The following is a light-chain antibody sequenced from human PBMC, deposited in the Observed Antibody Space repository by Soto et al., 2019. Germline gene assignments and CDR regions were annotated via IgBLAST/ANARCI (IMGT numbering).Light chain of an antibody. CDR3: QQSCATTWT. CDR2: GAS. J-gene: IGKJ1*01. V-gene: IGKV3-20*01. Sequence: LGDRATLSCRACQSVSSNYLAWYQQKPGQAPRLLIYGASSRATGIPDRFSGSGSGTDFTLTISSLEPEDFAIYYCQQSCATTWTFGQGTKVDIK. CDR1: QSVSSNY.